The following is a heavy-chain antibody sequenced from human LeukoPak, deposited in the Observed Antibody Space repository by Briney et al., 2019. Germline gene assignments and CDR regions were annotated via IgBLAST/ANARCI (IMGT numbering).Heavy chain of an antibody. CDR3: AKELRPNDY. D-gene: IGHD2-15*01. CDR1: GFTFSSYA. CDR2: ISYDGSNK. Sequence: TGRSLRLSCAASGFTFSSYAMHWVRQAPGKGLEWVAVISYDGSNKYYADSVKGRFTISRDSSIDTLFLQMNSLRAEDTAVYFCAKELRPNDYWGQGTLVTVSS. J-gene: IGHJ4*02. V-gene: IGHV3-30-3*02.